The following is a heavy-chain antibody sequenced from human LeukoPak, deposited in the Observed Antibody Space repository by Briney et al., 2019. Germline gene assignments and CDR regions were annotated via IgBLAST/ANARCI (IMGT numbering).Heavy chain of an antibody. CDR3: AAGGGWDPSFGVVTHIDA. J-gene: IGHJ6*03. Sequence: GGSLRLSCVTSGFTFSGYWMHWVRQGPEKGLELASRIDNDGHGIIYADSVKGRFTTSRDNVKNTLYLQMNSLRVEDMAVYYCAAGGGWDPSFGVVTHIDAWGKGTTVVVS. D-gene: IGHD3-3*01. V-gene: IGHV3-74*01. CDR1: GFTFSGYW. CDR2: IDNDGHGI.